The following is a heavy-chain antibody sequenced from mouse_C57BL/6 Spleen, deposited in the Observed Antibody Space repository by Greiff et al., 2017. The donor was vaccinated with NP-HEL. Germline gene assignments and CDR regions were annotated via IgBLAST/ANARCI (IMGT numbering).Heavy chain of an antibody. CDR3: ARGGGDYYGSSALFAY. V-gene: IGHV1-85*01. D-gene: IGHD1-1*01. CDR2: IDPRDGST. CDR1: GYTFTSYD. J-gene: IGHJ3*01. Sequence: QVQLKQSGPELVKPGASVKLSCKASGYTFTSYDINWVKQRPGQGLEWIGWIDPRDGSTKYNEKFKGKATLTVDTSSSTAYMELHSLTSEDSAVYFCARGGGDYYGSSALFAYWGQGTLVTVSA.